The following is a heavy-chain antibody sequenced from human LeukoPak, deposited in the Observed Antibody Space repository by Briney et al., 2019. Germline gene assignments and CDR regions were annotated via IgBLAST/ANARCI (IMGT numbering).Heavy chain of an antibody. V-gene: IGHV3-21*01. J-gene: IGHJ4*02. D-gene: IGHD4-17*01. Sequence: PGGSLRLPCAASGFTFSSYSMNWVRQAPGKGLEWVSSISSSSSYIYYADSVKGRFTISRDNAKNSLYLQMNSLRAEDTAVYYCARGDADYGPFDYWGQGTLVTVSS. CDR1: GFTFSSYS. CDR3: ARGDADYGPFDY. CDR2: ISSSSSYI.